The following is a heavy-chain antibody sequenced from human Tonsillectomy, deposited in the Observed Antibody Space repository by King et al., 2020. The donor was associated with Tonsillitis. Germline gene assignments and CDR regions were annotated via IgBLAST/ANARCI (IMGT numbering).Heavy chain of an antibody. Sequence: VQLVESGGGVVQPGRSLRLSCAASGFTFSNYGMHWVRQAPGKGLEWGAVLWYDGSNKYYADSVKGRFTISRDNSKNTLYLQMNSLRAEDTAVYYCAREGSTQDYGNAFAIWGQGTMVTVSS. CDR2: LWYDGSNK. J-gene: IGHJ3*02. D-gene: IGHD4-17*01. CDR1: GFTFSNYG. V-gene: IGHV3-33*08. CDR3: AREGSTQDYGNAFAI.